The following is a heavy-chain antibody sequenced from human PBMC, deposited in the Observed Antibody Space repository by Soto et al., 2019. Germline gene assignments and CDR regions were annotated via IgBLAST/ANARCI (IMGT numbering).Heavy chain of an antibody. J-gene: IGHJ4*02. Sequence: EVQLVESGGGLVQPGRSLRLSCAASGFTFDDYAMHWVRQAPGKGLEWVSGISWNSGSIGYADSVKGRFTISRDNAKNSLYLQMNSLRAEDTALYYCAKGSYGGNHYFDYWGQGTLVTVSS. D-gene: IGHD2-15*01. CDR2: ISWNSGSI. V-gene: IGHV3-9*01. CDR1: GFTFDDYA. CDR3: AKGSYGGNHYFDY.